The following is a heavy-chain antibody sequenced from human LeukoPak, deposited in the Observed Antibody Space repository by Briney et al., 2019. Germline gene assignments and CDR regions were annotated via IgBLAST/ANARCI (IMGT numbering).Heavy chain of an antibody. CDR3: ARDRVYLREFDY. CDR2: ISGGGDRT. CDR1: GFTFSTYA. Sequence: GGSLRLSCAASGFTFSTYAMSWVRQAPGKGLEWVSGISGGGDRTFFAVSVKGRFTISRDNSKNTLYLQMNSLRVEDTAVYYCARDRVYLREFDYWGQGTLVTVSS. D-gene: IGHD5/OR15-5a*01. J-gene: IGHJ4*02. V-gene: IGHV3-23*01.